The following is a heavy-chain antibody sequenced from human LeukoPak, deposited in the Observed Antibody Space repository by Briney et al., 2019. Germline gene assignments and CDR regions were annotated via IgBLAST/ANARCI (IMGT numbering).Heavy chain of an antibody. J-gene: IGHJ4*02. CDR3: RAGNY. CDR2: ISSNGGST. Sequence: TGGSLRLSCSASGFTFSSYAMHWVRQAPGKGLEYVSAISSNGGSTYYADSVKGRFTISRDDSKSILFLQMNSLKIEDTAVYYCRAGNYWGQGTLVIVSS. V-gene: IGHV3-64D*08. CDR1: GFTFSSYA.